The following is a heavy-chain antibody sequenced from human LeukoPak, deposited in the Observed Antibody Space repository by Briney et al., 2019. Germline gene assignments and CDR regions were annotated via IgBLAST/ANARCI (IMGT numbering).Heavy chain of an antibody. D-gene: IGHD5-18*01. CDR1: GFTFDDYG. J-gene: IGHJ4*02. CDR3: TKASGYSSGAVDY. Sequence: GGSLRLSCATSGFTFDDYGMSWVRQAPGKGLEWVSGINWNGGSTGYADSVKGRFTISRDNAKNSLYLQMNSLRADDMALYYCTKASGYSSGAVDYWGQGTLVTVSS. V-gene: IGHV3-20*04. CDR2: INWNGGST.